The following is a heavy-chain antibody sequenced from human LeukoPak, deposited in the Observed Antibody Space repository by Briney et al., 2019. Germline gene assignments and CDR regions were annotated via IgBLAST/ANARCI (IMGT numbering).Heavy chain of an antibody. CDR2: ISSSAGTI. Sequence: GGSLRLSCAASGFXFSSYEINWVRQAPGKGQEWVSFISSSAGTIYYADSVKGRFTISRDNAKNSLYLQMSSLRAEDTAVYYCARGPYSSGWYIDYWGQGTLVTVSS. CDR1: GFXFSSYE. D-gene: IGHD6-19*01. V-gene: IGHV3-48*03. J-gene: IGHJ4*02. CDR3: ARGPYSSGWYIDY.